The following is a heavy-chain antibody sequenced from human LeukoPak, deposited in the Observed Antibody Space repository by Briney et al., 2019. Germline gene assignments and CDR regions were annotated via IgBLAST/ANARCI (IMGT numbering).Heavy chain of an antibody. CDR3: ARDLLSSEDY. J-gene: IGHJ4*02. D-gene: IGHD2/OR15-2a*01. V-gene: IGHV3-23*01. Sequence: SGGSLRLSCAASGFTFSSYAMSWVRQAPGKGLEWVSTITGSGGNTYYADSVKGRFTISRDNSKNTLFLQMNSLRAEDTAVYYCARDLLSSEDYWGQGTLVTVSS. CDR1: GFTFSSYA. CDR2: ITGSGGNT.